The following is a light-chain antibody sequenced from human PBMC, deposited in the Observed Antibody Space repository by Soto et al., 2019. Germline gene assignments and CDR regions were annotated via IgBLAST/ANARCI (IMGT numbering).Light chain of an antibody. Sequence: QSALTQPASVSGSPGHSITISCTGTSSDVGGYNYVSWYQQHPGKAPKLMIYDVSNRPSGVSNRFSGSKSGNTASLTISGLQAEDEDDYYCSSYTSSSTRVFRTGTKVTV. CDR1: SSDVGGYNY. J-gene: IGLJ1*01. CDR2: DVS. CDR3: SSYTSSSTRV. V-gene: IGLV2-14*01.